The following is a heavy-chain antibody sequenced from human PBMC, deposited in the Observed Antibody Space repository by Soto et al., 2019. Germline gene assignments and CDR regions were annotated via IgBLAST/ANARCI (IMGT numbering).Heavy chain of an antibody. V-gene: IGHV3-33*01. D-gene: IGHD6-6*01. Sequence: LRLSCAASGFTFSSYGMHWVRQAPGKGLEWVAVIWYDASNKYYADSVKGRFTISRDNSKNTLYLQMNSLRAEDTAVYYCARDPTYSSSSGNYYYYMDVWGKGTTVTVSS. CDR3: ARDPTYSSSSGNYYYYMDV. J-gene: IGHJ6*03. CDR1: GFTFSSYG. CDR2: IWYDASNK.